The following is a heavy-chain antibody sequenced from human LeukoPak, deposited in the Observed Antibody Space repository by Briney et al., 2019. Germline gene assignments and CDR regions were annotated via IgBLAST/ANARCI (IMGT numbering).Heavy chain of an antibody. CDR3: ARDRSLGIIDY. CDR2: IYYSGTT. CDR1: GDSISNYY. J-gene: IGHJ4*02. V-gene: IGHV4-59*01. D-gene: IGHD3-16*01. Sequence: SETLSLTCTVSGDSISNYYWSWIRQPPGKGLEWIGCIYYSGTTKYNPSLKSRVTISVDASKNHFSLNLTSVTAADTAVYYCARDRSLGIIDYWGQGTLVTVSS.